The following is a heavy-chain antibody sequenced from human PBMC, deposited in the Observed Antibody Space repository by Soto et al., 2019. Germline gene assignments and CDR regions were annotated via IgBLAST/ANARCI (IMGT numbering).Heavy chain of an antibody. Sequence: SXKVSSKASGYTXSGYYMDWVRKAPGQGLEWMGWINPKSGGTNYAQKFQGRVTMTRETSISTAYMELSRMRYDDTAVYYCAIFRYRDGVWGQGTTGTVSS. D-gene: IGHD2-15*01. J-gene: IGHJ6*02. CDR1: GYTXSGYY. CDR3: AIFRYRDGV. V-gene: IGHV1-2*02. CDR2: INPKSGGT.